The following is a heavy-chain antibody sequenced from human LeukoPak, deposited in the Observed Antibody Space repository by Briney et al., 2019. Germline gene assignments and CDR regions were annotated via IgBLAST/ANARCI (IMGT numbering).Heavy chain of an antibody. J-gene: IGHJ4*02. CDR2: INPNSGGT. V-gene: IGHV1-2*04. CDR3: ARDRRGGYSYGSFDY. D-gene: IGHD5-18*01. CDR1: GYTFTGYC. Sequence: ASVKVSCKASGYTFTGYCMHWVRQAPGQGLEWMGWINPNSGGTNYAQKFQGWVTMTRDTSISTAYMELSRLRSDDTAVYYCARDRRGGYSYGSFDYWGQGTLVTVSS.